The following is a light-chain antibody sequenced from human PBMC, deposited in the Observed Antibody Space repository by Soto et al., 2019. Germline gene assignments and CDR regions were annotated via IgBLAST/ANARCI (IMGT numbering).Light chain of an antibody. CDR3: CSYAGSSTLV. CDR2: EGS. CDR1: SSDVGSYNL. Sequence: QSALTQHASVSGSPGQSITISCTGTSSDVGSYNLVSWYQQHPGKAPKLMIYEGSKRPSGVSNRFSGSKSGNTASLTISGLQAEDEADYYCCSYAGSSTLVFGVGTKLTVL. V-gene: IGLV2-23*01. J-gene: IGLJ2*01.